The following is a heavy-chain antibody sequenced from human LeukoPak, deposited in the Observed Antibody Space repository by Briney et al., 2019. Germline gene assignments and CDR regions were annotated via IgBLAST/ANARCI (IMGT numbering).Heavy chain of an antibody. D-gene: IGHD1-26*01. CDR3: ARGAILGGYNLIDD. J-gene: IGHJ4*02. V-gene: IGHV3-30*04. CDR2: ILSDGSIQ. CDR1: GFTFGTYA. Sequence: GGSLRLSCAASGFTFGTYAMHWVRQAPGKGLEWVAVILSDGSIQNSADSVRGRFIISRDNSKNTLFLQMNRLRTEDTAVYYCARGAILGGYNLIDDWGQGTLVTVSS.